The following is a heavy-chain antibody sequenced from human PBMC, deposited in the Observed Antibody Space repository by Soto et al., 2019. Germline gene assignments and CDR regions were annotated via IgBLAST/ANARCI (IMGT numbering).Heavy chain of an antibody. CDR1: GYTFTSYY. D-gene: IGHD3-22*01. Sequence: QVQLVQSGAEVKKPGASVKVSCKASGYTFTSYYMHWVRQAPGQGLEWMGIINPSGGSTSYAQKFQGRVIMTRDTSTSTVYMELSSLRPEDTAVYYCARDIGRGYYDSSGYLTPQYYFDYWGQGTLVTVSS. J-gene: IGHJ4*02. CDR2: INPSGGST. CDR3: ARDIGRGYYDSSGYLTPQYYFDY. V-gene: IGHV1-46*01.